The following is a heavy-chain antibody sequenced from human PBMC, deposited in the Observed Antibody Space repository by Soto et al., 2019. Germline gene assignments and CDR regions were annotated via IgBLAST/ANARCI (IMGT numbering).Heavy chain of an antibody. J-gene: IGHJ4*02. V-gene: IGHV3-48*02. CDR2: ISSSSSTI. D-gene: IGHD6-25*01. Sequence: EVQLVESGGGLVQPGGSLRLSCAASGFTFSSYSMNWVRQAPGKGLEWVSYISSSSSTIYYADSVKGRFTISRDNAKNSLYLQMHSLRDEDMAVYYCARPNKAALGYFDYWGQGTLVTVSS. CDR1: GFTFSSYS. CDR3: ARPNKAALGYFDY.